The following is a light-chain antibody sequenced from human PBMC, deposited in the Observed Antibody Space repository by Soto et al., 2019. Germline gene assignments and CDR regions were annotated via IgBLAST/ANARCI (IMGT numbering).Light chain of an antibody. CDR3: LQDYTYPWT. J-gene: IGKJ1*01. CDR2: AAS. CDR1: QSISSY. Sequence: IQMTQSPSSLSASVVDRVTITCRASQSISSYLNWYQQKPGKAPRLLISAASILQSGVPSRFSGSGSGTDFTLTISSLQPEDVASYYCLQDYTYPWTFGQGTKVDIK. V-gene: IGKV1-6*01.